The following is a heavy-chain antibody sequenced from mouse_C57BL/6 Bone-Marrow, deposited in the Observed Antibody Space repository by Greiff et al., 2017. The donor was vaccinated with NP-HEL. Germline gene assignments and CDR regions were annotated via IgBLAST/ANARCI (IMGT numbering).Heavy chain of an antibody. V-gene: IGHV5-17*01. D-gene: IGHD2-4*01. CDR3: ARMDDYDWDWYFDV. CDR1: GFTFSDYG. J-gene: IGHJ1*03. CDR2: ISSGSSTI. Sequence: DVMLVESGGGLVKPGGSLKLSCAASGFTFSDYGMPWVRQAPEQGLEWVAYISSGSSTIYYADTVTGRFTLSRDTAKNTLFLQMASLRSRDTAMYYCARMDDYDWDWYFDVWGTGTTVTVTS.